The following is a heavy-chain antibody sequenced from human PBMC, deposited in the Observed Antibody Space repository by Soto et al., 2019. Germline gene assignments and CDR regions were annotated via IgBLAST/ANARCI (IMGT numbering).Heavy chain of an antibody. CDR2: IYWDDDK. Sequence: QITLNESGPPVVKPTETLTLTCTFSGFSLTTSGVGVGWVRQSPGKAPEWLAFIYWDDDKRYSTSLKSRLTITKDTSKNQVVLPMTNVDPADTATYYCAHRVLRAVFGLVTTTAIYFDFWGQGTPVVVSS. CDR1: GFSLTTSGVG. CDR3: AHRVLRAVFGLVTTTAIYFDF. J-gene: IGHJ4*02. V-gene: IGHV2-5*02. D-gene: IGHD3-3*01.